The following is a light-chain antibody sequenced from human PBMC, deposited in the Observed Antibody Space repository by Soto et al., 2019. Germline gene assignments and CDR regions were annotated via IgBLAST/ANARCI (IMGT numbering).Light chain of an antibody. V-gene: IGKV3-15*01. CDR3: QKYNSAPLT. J-gene: IGKJ4*01. Sequence: EIVMTQSPATLSVSPGERATLSCRASQSVSSKLAWYQQKRGQAPRLLIYGASTRATGVPARFSGSGSGTDFTLTISSLQPEDVAAYYCQKYNSAPLTFGGGTKVDIK. CDR2: GAS. CDR1: QSVSSK.